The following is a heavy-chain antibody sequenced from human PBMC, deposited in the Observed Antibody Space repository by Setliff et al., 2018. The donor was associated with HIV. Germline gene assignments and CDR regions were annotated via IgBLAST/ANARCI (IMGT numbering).Heavy chain of an antibody. CDR1: GGSISSGSYS. D-gene: IGHD4-17*01. CDR2: IYTNGTT. CDR3: ARERRNVVDYDSLFFDT. J-gene: IGHJ3*02. Sequence: KPSETLSLTCTVSGGSISSGSYSWSWIRQPAGKGLEWIGRIYTNGTTNYNPSLMTRSTISVDLSKNQFSLTLSPVTAADTAIYYCARERRNVVDYDSLFFDTWGQGTRVTVSS. V-gene: IGHV4-61*02.